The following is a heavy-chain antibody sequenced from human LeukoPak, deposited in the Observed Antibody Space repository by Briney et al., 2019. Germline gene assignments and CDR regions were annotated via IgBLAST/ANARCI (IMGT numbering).Heavy chain of an antibody. V-gene: IGHV3-21*01. J-gene: IGHJ4*02. CDR3: ARDSEGKYQLRYLTYFDY. CDR1: GFTFSSYS. CDR2: ISSSSSYI. D-gene: IGHD2-2*02. Sequence: PGGSLRLSCAASGFTFSSYSMNWVRQAPGKGLEWVSSISSSSSYIYYADSVKGRFTISRDNAKNSLYLQMNSLRAEDTAVYYCARDSEGKYQLRYLTYFDYWGQGTLVTVSS.